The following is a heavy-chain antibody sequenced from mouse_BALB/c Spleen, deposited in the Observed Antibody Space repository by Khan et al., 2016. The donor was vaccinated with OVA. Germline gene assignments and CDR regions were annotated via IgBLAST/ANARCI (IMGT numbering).Heavy chain of an antibody. J-gene: IGHJ2*01. V-gene: IGHV1-63*02. CDR1: GYTFTNYW. CDR3: ARGGAARATWDYFDY. CDR2: IYPGGGYT. D-gene: IGHD3-1*01. Sequence: QVQLQQSGAELVRPGTSVKMSCKAAGYTFTNYWIGWVKQRPGHGLEWIGDIYPGGGYTNYNEKFKGMATLTADTSSSIAYMMHSSLKSGDSVIYYCARGGAARATWDYFDYWGQGTTLTVSS.